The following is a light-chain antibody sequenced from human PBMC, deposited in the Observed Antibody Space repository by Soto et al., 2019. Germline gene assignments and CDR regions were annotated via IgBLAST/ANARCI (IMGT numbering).Light chain of an antibody. Sequence: DSVITLSPCSLPISPGEPSCIALTSSRGLLSSNGYNYLNWYLQKPGQSPQLLIYLGSNRASGVPDRFSGSGSGTDFTLKISRVEAEDVGVYYCAQGLQTPLTFGGGTKVDIK. CDR2: LGS. J-gene: IGKJ4*01. CDR1: RGLLSSNGYNY. V-gene: IGKV2-28*01. CDR3: AQGLQTPLT.